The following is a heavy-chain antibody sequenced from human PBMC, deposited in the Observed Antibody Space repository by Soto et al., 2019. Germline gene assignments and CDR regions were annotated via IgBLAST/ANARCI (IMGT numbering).Heavy chain of an antibody. CDR2: ISGSGGST. Sequence: GGSLRLSCAASGFSFSSYAMTWVRQAPGKGLEWVSAISGSGGSTFYADSVKGRFTISRDNSKNTLYLQMNSLRAEDTAVYYCAKDRVVSAANNWFDPWGQGTLVTVSS. J-gene: IGHJ5*02. CDR3: AKDRVVSAANNWFDP. V-gene: IGHV3-23*01. CDR1: GFSFSSYA. D-gene: IGHD2-2*01.